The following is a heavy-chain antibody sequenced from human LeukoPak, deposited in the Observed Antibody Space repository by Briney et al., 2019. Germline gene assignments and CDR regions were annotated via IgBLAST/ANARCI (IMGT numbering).Heavy chain of an antibody. CDR1: GFTLSRYA. D-gene: IGHD1-26*01. CDR3: ERPVSGSYCEALDV. CDR2: ISGSGGNT. Sequence: GGSLTLSCAASGFTLSRYAMNGVRQAPGKGREWVSTISGSGGNTYCADSVEGRFTIHRDNSKNPLYVQMKSLSPEDGALYYCERPVSGSYCEALDVWGQGTTVTVS. V-gene: IGHV3-23*01. J-gene: IGHJ6*02.